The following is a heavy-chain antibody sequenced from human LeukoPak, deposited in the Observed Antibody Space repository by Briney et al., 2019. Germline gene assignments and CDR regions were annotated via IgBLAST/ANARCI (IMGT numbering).Heavy chain of an antibody. D-gene: IGHD3-22*01. V-gene: IGHV3-30-3*01. CDR2: ISYDGSNK. J-gene: IGHJ4*02. CDR3: ARSTHYYYDSSPGFDY. CDR1: GFTFSSYA. Sequence: GSLRLSCATSGFTFSSYAMHWVRQAPGKGLEWVAVISYDGSNKYYADSVKGRFTISRGSSKNTLYLQMNSLRAEDTAVYYCARSTHYYYDSSPGFDYWGQGTLVTVSS.